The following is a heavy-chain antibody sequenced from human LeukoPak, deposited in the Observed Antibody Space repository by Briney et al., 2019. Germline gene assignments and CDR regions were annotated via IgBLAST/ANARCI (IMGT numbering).Heavy chain of an antibody. D-gene: IGHD2-15*01. J-gene: IGHJ4*02. CDR1: GFTFSSCS. CDR2: INWSGVIT. V-gene: IGHV3-20*04. CDR3: ARDQGQGVDFFDF. Sequence: PGGSLRLSCAASGFTFSSCSMNWVRQAPGKGLEWVSGINWSGVITDYADSVRGRFTISRDNAKSSLYLQMNSLRAEDTALYYCARDQGQGVDFFDFWGQGVLVTVSS.